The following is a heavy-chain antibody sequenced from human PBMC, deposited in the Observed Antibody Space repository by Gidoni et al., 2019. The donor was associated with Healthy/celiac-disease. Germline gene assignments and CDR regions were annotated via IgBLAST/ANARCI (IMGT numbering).Heavy chain of an antibody. Sequence: QVQLQESGPGLVKPSETLSLTCTVSGYSITSGHYWGWIRQPPGKGLEWIGSIYHSGSTYYNPSLKSRVTISVDTSKNQFSLKLSSVTAADTAVYYCARIVVVTGTDYWGQGTLVTVSS. CDR1: GYSITSGHY. D-gene: IGHD2-21*02. CDR2: IYHSGST. J-gene: IGHJ4*02. CDR3: ARIVVVTGTDY. V-gene: IGHV4-38-2*02.